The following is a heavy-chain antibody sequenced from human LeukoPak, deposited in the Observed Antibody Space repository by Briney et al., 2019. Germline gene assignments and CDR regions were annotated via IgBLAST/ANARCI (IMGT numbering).Heavy chain of an antibody. CDR1: GGSLSSGSDY. J-gene: IGHJ4*02. D-gene: IGHD3-10*01. CDR3: ARGYYGSGSFDY. CDR2: IYASGST. V-gene: IGHV4-61*02. Sequence: PSQTLSLTCTVSGGSLSSGSDYWSWIRQSAGKGLEWIGRIYASGSTNYNPSLKSRVTISVDTSKNQFSLKLSSVTAADTAVYYCARGYYGSGSFDYWGQGTLVTVSS.